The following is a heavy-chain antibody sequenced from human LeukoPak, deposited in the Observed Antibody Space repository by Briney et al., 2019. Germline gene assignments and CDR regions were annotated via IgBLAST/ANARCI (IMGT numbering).Heavy chain of an antibody. J-gene: IGHJ2*01. CDR3: TTPKPLGTSDILTGYYEGGDWYFDL. V-gene: IGHV3-15*01. CDR1: GFTFSNAW. Sequence: GGSLRLSCAASGFTFSNAWMSWVRQAPGKGLEWVGRMKSKTDGGTTDYAAPVKGRFTISRDDSKNTMYLQMNSLKTEDTAVYYCTTPKPLGTSDILTGYYEGGDWYFDLWGRGTLVTVSS. CDR2: MKSKTDGGTT. D-gene: IGHD3-9*01.